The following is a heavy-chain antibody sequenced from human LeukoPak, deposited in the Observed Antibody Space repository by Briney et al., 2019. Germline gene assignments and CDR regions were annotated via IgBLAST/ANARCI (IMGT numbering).Heavy chain of an antibody. D-gene: IGHD1-26*01. V-gene: IGHV1-69*13. CDR1: GGTFSSYA. CDR2: IIPIFGTA. J-gene: IGHJ4*02. CDR3: ARDRRGGYRFDY. Sequence: GASVKVSCKASGGTFSSYAISWVRQAPGQGLEWMGGIIPIFGTANYAQKFQGRVTITADESTSTAYMELSSLRSEDTAVYYCARDRRGGYRFDYWGQGTLVTVSS.